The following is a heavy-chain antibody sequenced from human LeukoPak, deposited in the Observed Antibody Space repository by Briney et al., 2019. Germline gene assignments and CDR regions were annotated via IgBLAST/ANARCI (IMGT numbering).Heavy chain of an antibody. CDR2: IYYSGST. Sequence: SETLSLTCTVSGGSISSSSYYWGWIRQPPGKGLEWIGSIYYSGSTYYNPSLKSRATISVDTSKNQFSLKLSSVTAADTAVYYCARDYSDSSGYYIYWGQGTLVTVSS. J-gene: IGHJ4*02. CDR1: GGSISSSSYY. V-gene: IGHV4-39*02. CDR3: ARDYSDSSGYYIY. D-gene: IGHD3-22*01.